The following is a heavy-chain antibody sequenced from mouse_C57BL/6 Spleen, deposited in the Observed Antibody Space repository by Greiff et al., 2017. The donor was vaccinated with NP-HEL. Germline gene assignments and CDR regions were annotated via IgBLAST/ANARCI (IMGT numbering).Heavy chain of an antibody. V-gene: IGHV1-82*01. CDR1: GYAFSSSW. Sequence: QVQLQQSGPELVKPGASVKISCKASGYAFSSSWMNWVKQRPGKGLEWIGRIYPGDGDTNYNGKFKGKATLTADKSSSTAYMQLSSLTSEDSAVYFCERAGGAWGYFDYWGQGTTLTVSS. CDR2: IYPGDGDT. J-gene: IGHJ2*01. CDR3: ERAGGAWGYFDY.